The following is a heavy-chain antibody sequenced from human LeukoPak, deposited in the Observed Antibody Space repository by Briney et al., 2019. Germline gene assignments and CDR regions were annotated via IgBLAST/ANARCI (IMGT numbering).Heavy chain of an antibody. D-gene: IGHD3-16*02. CDR1: GFTFSNYA. J-gene: IGHJ4*02. CDR2: ISDSGGST. Sequence: GGSLRLSCAASGFTFSNYAMSWVRQAPGKGLEWVSSISDSGGSTYYADSVKGRFTISRDNAKNSLYLQMNSLGAEDTAVYYCARRDTFGGVIVEDYWGQGTLVTVSS. CDR3: ARRDTFGGVIVEDY. V-gene: IGHV3-23*01.